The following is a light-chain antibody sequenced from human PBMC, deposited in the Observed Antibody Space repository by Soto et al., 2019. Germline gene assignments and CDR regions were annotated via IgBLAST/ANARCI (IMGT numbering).Light chain of an antibody. V-gene: IGKV3-20*01. CDR3: QQYGSSSWT. CDR1: QSVSSSY. CDR2: GTS. Sequence: ESVLTQYPGTLSLSPGERATLSCRASQSVSSSYLAWYQQKPGQAPRLLIYGTSSRATAIPDRFSGSGSGTDFTLTISRLEPEDFAVYYCQQYGSSSWTFGQGTKVE. J-gene: IGKJ1*01.